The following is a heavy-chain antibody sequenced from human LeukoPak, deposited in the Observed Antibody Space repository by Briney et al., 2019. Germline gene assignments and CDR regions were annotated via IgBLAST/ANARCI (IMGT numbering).Heavy chain of an antibody. Sequence: SETLSLTCTVSGGSISSATYYWNWIRQPAGKGLEWIGRIYTGESTNYNPPLKSRVTISVDTSKNQFSLKLSSVTAADTALYYCAASALAAAGTDYWGQGILVTVSS. D-gene: IGHD6-13*01. CDR1: GGSISSATYY. CDR3: AASALAAAGTDY. V-gene: IGHV4-61*02. CDR2: IYTGEST. J-gene: IGHJ4*02.